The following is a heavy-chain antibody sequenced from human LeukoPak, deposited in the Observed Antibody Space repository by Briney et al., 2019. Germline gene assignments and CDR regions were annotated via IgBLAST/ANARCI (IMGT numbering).Heavy chain of an antibody. D-gene: IGHD2-15*01. CDR2: IVVGSGNT. CDR1: GFTFTSSA. CDR3: AAEYCSGGSCYFDY. J-gene: IGHJ4*02. V-gene: IGHV1-58*02. Sequence: ASVKVSCKASGFTFTSSAMQWVRQARGQRLEWIGWIVVGSGNTNYAQKFQERVTITRDMSTSTAYMELSSLRSEDMAVYYCAAEYCSGGSCYFDYWGQGTLVTVSS.